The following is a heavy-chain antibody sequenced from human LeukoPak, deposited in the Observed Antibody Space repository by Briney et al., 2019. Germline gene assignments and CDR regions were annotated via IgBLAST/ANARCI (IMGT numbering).Heavy chain of an antibody. J-gene: IGHJ6*03. CDR1: GGSFSGYY. D-gene: IGHD3-10*01. V-gene: IGHV4-59*01. CDR2: IYYSGST. Sequence: SETLSLTCAVYGGSFSGYYWSWIRQPPGKGLEWIGYIYYSGSTNYNPSLKSRVTISVGTSKNQFSLKLSSVTAADTAVYYCARGRNGSGSYYTYYYYYYMDVWGKGTTVTVSS. CDR3: ARGRNGSGSYYTYYYYYYMDV.